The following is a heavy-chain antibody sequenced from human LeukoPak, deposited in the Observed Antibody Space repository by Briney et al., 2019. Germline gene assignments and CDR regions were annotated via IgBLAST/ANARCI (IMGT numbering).Heavy chain of an antibody. J-gene: IGHJ6*02. Sequence: GASVKVSCKVSGYTLTELSMHWVRQAPGQGLEWMGWISTYNGNTNYAQKLQGRVTMTTDTSTSTAYMELRSLRSDDTAVYYCARDRQLGVWGQGTTVTVSS. CDR2: ISTYNGNT. CDR1: GYTLTELS. CDR3: ARDRQLGV. V-gene: IGHV1-18*01. D-gene: IGHD6-13*01.